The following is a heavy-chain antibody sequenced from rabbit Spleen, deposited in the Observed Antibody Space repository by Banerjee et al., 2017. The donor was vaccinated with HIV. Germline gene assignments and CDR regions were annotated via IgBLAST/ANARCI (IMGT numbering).Heavy chain of an antibody. CDR3: ARDPGVGATYYDL. Sequence: QEQLVESGGGLVQPEGSLKLSCTASGFSFSNSYYMCWVRQAPGKGLEWITCIYAGSSGSTYYASWAKGRFTISKTSSTTVTLQMTSLTAADTATYFCARDPGVGATYYDLWGPGTLVTVS. D-gene: IGHD1-1*01. V-gene: IGHV1S45*01. CDR2: IYAGSSGST. J-gene: IGHJ4*01. CDR1: GFSFSNSYY.